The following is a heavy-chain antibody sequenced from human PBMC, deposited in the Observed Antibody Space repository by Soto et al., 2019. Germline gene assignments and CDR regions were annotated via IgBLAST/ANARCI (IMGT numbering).Heavy chain of an antibody. D-gene: IGHD7-27*01. V-gene: IGHV2-5*01. Sequence: SGPTLVNPTQTPPLTCTLSGFSLNTAGGGVVRIRQPPGKALEWLALIYWNDDKRYSPSLNNRLTITRDTSRNQVVLTMTNMAPDDTGTYYCAHRPNWGINGLGAWGQGTSVTVS. CDR2: IYWNDDK. CDR1: GFSLNTAGGG. CDR3: AHRPNWGINGLGA. J-gene: IGHJ6*02.